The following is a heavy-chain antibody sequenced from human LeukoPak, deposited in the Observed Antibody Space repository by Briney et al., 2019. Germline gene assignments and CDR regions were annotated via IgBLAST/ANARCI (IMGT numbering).Heavy chain of an antibody. CDR1: GFTFSSYS. J-gene: IGHJ4*02. CDR2: ISSSSSTI. Sequence: PGGSLRLSCAASGFTFSSYSMNWVRQAPGKGLEWVSYISSSSSTIYYADSVKGRFTISRDNAKNSLYLQMSRLRAEDTAVYYCARDPGDSSGYYLGFDYWGQGTLVTVSS. CDR3: ARDPGDSSGYYLGFDY. D-gene: IGHD3-22*01. V-gene: IGHV3-48*01.